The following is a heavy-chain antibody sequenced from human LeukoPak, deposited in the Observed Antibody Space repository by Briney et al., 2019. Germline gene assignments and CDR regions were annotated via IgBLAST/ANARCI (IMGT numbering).Heavy chain of an antibody. CDR1: GYTFTSYY. CDR3: AREGLLWFGELLNYFDY. J-gene: IGHJ4*02. D-gene: IGHD3-10*01. CDR2: INPSGGST. V-gene: IGHV1-46*01. Sequence: GASVKVSCKASGYTFTSYYMHWVRQAPGQGLEWMGLINPSGGSTNYAQKFQGRVTMTRDMSTSTAYMELRSLRSDDTAVYYCAREGLLWFGELLNYFDYWGQGTLVTVSS.